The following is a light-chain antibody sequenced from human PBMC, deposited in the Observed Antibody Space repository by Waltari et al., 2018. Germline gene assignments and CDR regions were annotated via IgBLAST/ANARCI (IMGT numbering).Light chain of an antibody. V-gene: IGKV3-15*01. Sequence: EIVMTQSPATLSVSPGERATLSCRASQSVSINLAWYQQKPGQAPRLLIYGASTRATGIPARFSGSGSGTEFTLTLSSMQSEDFAVYYCQQYNNWPPLFTFGPGTKVDIK. CDR1: QSVSIN. CDR3: QQYNNWPPLFT. CDR2: GAS. J-gene: IGKJ3*01.